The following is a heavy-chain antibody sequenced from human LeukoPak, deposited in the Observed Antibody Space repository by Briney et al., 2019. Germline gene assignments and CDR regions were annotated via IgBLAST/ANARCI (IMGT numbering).Heavy chain of an antibody. D-gene: IGHD3-3*01. V-gene: IGHV3-23*01. CDR2: ISGSGGST. CDR3: AKDERPYYDFWSGYYSDAFDI. Sequence: GGSLRLSCAASGFTFSSYAMSWVRQAPGKGLEWVSAISGSGGSTYYADSVKGRFTISRDNSKNTLYLQMNSLRAEDTAVYYCAKDERPYYDFWSGYYSDAFDIWGQGTVVTVSS. J-gene: IGHJ3*02. CDR1: GFTFSSYA.